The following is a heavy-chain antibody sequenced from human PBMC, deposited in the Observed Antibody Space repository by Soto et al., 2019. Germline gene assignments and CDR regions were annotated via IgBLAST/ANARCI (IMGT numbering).Heavy chain of an antibody. D-gene: IGHD3-22*01. V-gene: IGHV1-69*15. CDR1: GGTFSNYA. J-gene: IGHJ6*02. Sequence: QVQLVQSGAEVKKPGSSVKVSCKASGGTFSNYAITWVRQAPGQGLEWMGTIIPLFGTANYAQKFQGRGTITADQATSTAAQELNSLISEDTAVPYCAACRIRYHSSGYDDGIYGMDVWGQGTTVTVSS. CDR3: AACRIRYHSSGYDDGIYGMDV. CDR2: IIPLFGTA.